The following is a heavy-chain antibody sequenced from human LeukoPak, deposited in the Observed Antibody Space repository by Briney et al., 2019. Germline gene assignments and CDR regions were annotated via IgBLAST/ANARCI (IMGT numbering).Heavy chain of an antibody. CDR1: GFTFSSYA. CDR3: ARVGQQLDRGYYYYGMDV. Sequence: PGRSLRLSCAASGFTFSSYAMHWVRQAPGKGLEWVAVISYDGSNKYYADSVKGRFTISRDNSKNTLYLQVNSLRAEDTAVYYCARVGQQLDRGYYYYGMDVWGQGTTVTVSS. D-gene: IGHD6-13*01. J-gene: IGHJ6*02. CDR2: ISYDGSNK. V-gene: IGHV3-30-3*01.